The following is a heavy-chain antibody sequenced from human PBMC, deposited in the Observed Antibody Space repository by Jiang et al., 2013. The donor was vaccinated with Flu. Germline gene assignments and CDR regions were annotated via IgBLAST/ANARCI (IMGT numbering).Heavy chain of an antibody. V-gene: IGHV4-31*02. CDR1: Y. Sequence: YWSWIRQHPGKGLEWIGYIYYSGSTYYNPSLKSRVTISVDTSKNQFSLKLSSVTAADTAVYYCARAGNKITFYGYWGQGTLVTVSS. CDR3: ARAGNKITFYGY. D-gene: IGHD3-16*01. CDR2: IYYSGST. J-gene: IGHJ4*02.